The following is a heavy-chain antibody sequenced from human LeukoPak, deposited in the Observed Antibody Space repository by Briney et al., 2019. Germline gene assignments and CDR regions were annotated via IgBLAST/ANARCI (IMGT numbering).Heavy chain of an antibody. J-gene: IGHJ4*02. V-gene: IGHV1-2*06. CDR2: INPDSGGT. Sequence: ASGKVSCKASGYIFTGYYMHWVRQAPGQWLEWMGRINPDSGGTNYAQKFQGRVTMTRDTSISTAYMELSRLRSDDTAVYYCARGEYYYDSSGYSFDYWGQGTLVTVSS. CDR1: GYIFTGYY. CDR3: ARGEYYYDSSGYSFDY. D-gene: IGHD3-22*01.